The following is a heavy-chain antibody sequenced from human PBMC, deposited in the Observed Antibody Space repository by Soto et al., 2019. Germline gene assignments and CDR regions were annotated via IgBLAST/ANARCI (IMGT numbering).Heavy chain of an antibody. CDR1: GFTFSSYS. Sequence: PGGSLRLSCAASGFTFSSYSMNWVRQAPGKGLEWVSSISSSSSYIYYADSVKGRFTISRDNAKNTLYLQMNSLRAEGTAVYYFARERYYGGTGLDYWGQGTLVTVSS. CDR3: ARERYYGGTGLDY. V-gene: IGHV3-21*01. CDR2: ISSSSSYI. J-gene: IGHJ4*02. D-gene: IGHD4-17*01.